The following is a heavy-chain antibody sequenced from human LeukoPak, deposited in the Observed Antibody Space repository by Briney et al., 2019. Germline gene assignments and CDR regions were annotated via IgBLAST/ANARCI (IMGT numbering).Heavy chain of an antibody. J-gene: IGHJ4*02. CDR2: IWYDGSNK. CDR3: AREGPRGNSQFDY. V-gene: IGHV3-33*01. D-gene: IGHD2/OR15-2a*01. CDR1: GFTFSSYG. Sequence: GGSLRLSCAASGFTFSSYGMHWVRQAPGKGLEWVALIWYDGSNKYYTDSVKGRLTISRDNSKNTLYLQMNSLRVEDTAIYYCAREGPRGNSQFDYWGQGTLVTVSS.